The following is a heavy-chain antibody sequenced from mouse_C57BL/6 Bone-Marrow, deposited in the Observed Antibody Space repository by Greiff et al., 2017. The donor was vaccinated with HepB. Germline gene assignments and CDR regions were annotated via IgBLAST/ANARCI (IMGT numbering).Heavy chain of an antibody. CDR3: TRWDGYGPDY. Sequence: QVQLQQSGAELVRPGASVTLSCKASGYTFTDYEMHWVKQTPVHGLEWIGAIDPETGGTAYNQKFKGKAILTADKSSRTAYMELRSLTSEDSAVYYCTRWDGYGPDYWGQGTTLTVSS. J-gene: IGHJ2*01. D-gene: IGHD2-2*01. V-gene: IGHV1-15*01. CDR1: GYTFTDYE. CDR2: IDPETGGT.